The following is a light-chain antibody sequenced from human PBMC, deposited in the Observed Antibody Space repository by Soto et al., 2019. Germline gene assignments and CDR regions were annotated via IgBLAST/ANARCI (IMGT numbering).Light chain of an antibody. V-gene: IGKV1-27*01. CDR2: AAS. J-gene: IGKJ3*01. CDR1: QGISNY. CDR3: QKYNIAPPFT. Sequence: DIQMTQSPSSLSASVGDRVTITCRASQGISNYLAWYQQKPGQVPKLLIYAASTLQSGVPSRFSGSGSGTDFPLTISSLQPEDVATYYCQKYNIAPPFTFGPGSKVDIK.